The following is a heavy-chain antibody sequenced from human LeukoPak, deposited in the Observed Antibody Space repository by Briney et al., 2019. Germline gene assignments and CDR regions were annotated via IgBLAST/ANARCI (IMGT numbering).Heavy chain of an antibody. CDR3: ARGAKRWLPFDY. D-gene: IGHD5-24*01. Sequence: GGSLRPSCAASGFTVSSNYMSWVRQAPGKGLEWVSRINSDGSSTSYADSVKGRFTISRDNAKNTLYLQMNSLRAEDTAVYYCARGAKRWLPFDYWGQGTLVTVSS. V-gene: IGHV3-74*01. J-gene: IGHJ4*02. CDR2: INSDGSST. CDR1: GFTVSSNY.